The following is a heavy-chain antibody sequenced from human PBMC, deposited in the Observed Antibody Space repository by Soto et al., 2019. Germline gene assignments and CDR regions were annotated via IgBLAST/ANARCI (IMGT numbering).Heavy chain of an antibody. J-gene: IGHJ5*02. CDR3: ARSVFP. Sequence: QVQLQASGQGLVKPSQTLSLTCTVSGGSISSGGYYLNWIRHHPGKGLEWIGYVYYIGSTYYTPSLKSRVTISLDTSKNQFSLTLSSVTAADTAVYYCARSVFPWGQGPLVTVSS. CDR2: VYYIGST. CDR1: GGSISSGGYY. V-gene: IGHV4-31*03.